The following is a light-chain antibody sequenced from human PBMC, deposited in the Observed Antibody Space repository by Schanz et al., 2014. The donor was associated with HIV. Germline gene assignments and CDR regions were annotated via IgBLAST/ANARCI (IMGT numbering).Light chain of an antibody. CDR2: EGT. CDR3: NSYSVRTTLAI. Sequence: QSVLPQPASVSGSPGQSITISCTGTSSDVGGYNLVSWYQHHPDKAPKLIIYEGTKRPSGVSDRFSGSKSGNTASLTISGLQAEDEADYYCNSYSVRTTLAIFGGGTKLTVL. CDR1: SSDVGGYNL. V-gene: IGLV2-14*02. J-gene: IGLJ2*01.